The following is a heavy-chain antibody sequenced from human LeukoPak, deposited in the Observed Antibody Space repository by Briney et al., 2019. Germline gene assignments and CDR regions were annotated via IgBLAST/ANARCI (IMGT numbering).Heavy chain of an antibody. J-gene: IGHJ4*02. Sequence: GESLKISCKGSGYSFTSYWIGWVRQMPGKGLEWMGIIYPGVSDTRYSPSFQGQVTISADKSISTAYLQWSSLKASDTAMYYCARQDYYDSSGYYQAYYFDYWGQGTLVTVSS. D-gene: IGHD3-22*01. CDR3: ARQDYYDSSGYYQAYYFDY. V-gene: IGHV5-51*01. CDR1: GYSFTSYW. CDR2: IYPGVSDT.